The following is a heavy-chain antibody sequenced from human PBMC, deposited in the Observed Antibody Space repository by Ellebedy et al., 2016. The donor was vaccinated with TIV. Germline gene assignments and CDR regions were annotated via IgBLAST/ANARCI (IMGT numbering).Heavy chain of an antibody. J-gene: IGHJ6*02. CDR3: AREGYGFYGVDF. CDR2: ISSSSTHI. Sequence: GESLKISCAASGFTFGTYTMNWVRQAPGKGLECVSFISSSSTHIYYADSVKGRFTISRDNAENSLYLQMNSLRAEDTAVYYCAREGYGFYGVDFWGQGTTVTVSS. CDR1: GFTFGTYT. D-gene: IGHD4-17*01. V-gene: IGHV3-21*01.